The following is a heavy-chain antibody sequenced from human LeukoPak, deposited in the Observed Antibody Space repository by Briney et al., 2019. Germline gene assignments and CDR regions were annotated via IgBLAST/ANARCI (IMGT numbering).Heavy chain of an antibody. CDR1: GGSISSSSYY. CDR3: ARRPRAEPDTSPVNWFDP. CDR2: IYYSGNT. D-gene: IGHD1-14*01. J-gene: IGHJ5*02. V-gene: IGHV4-39*01. Sequence: SETLSLTCTVTGGSISSSSYYWGWIRQPPGKVLEWIGSIYYSGNTSYNPSLKSRGTISVDSSKSQFSLKLRSVTAADTAVYYCARRPRAEPDTSPVNWFDPWGQGTLVTVSS.